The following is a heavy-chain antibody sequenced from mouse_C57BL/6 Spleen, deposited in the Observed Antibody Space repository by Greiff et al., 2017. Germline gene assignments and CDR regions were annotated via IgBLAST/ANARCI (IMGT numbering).Heavy chain of an antibody. CDR1: GYTFTDYE. V-gene: IGHV1-15*01. CDR3: TRSGGLRHFDY. Sequence: QVQLQQSGAELVRPGASVTLSCKASGYTFTDYELHWVKQTPVHGLEWIGAIDPETGGTAYNQKFKGEAILTADKSSSTAYMELRSLTSEDSAGYYCTRSGGLRHFDYWGQGTTLTVSS. D-gene: IGHD2-2*01. CDR2: IDPETGGT. J-gene: IGHJ2*01.